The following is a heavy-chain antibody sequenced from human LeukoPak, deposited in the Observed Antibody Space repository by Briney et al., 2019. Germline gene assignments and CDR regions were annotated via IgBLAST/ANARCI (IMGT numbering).Heavy chain of an antibody. CDR1: DYTFNRYG. Sequence: ASVKVSCKTSDYTFNRYGVAWVRQAPGQGLEWVGWISGSNGNTNYAQKLQGRVTMTTDTATSTAYMELRSLTSDDTAMYYCARAGRGTYYYFDYWGQGTLVTVSS. V-gene: IGHV1-18*01. CDR2: ISGSNGNT. D-gene: IGHD1-26*01. CDR3: ARAGRGTYYYFDY. J-gene: IGHJ4*02.